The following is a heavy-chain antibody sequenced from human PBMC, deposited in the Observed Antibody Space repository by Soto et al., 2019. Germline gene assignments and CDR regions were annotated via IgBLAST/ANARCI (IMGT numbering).Heavy chain of an antibody. D-gene: IGHD6-13*01. V-gene: IGHV3-48*03. CDR2: ISSSGSTI. CDR3: ARDSEKGSSWSRDYYYYGMDV. Sequence: PGGSLRLSCAASGFTFSVYDMIWVRQAPGKGLEWVSYISSSGSTIYYADSVKGRFTISRDNAKNSLYLQMNSLRAEDTAVYYCARDSEKGSSWSRDYYYYGMDVWGQGTTVTVSS. CDR1: GFTFSVYD. J-gene: IGHJ6*02.